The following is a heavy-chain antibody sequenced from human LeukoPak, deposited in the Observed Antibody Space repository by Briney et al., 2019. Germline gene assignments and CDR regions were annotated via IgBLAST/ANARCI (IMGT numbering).Heavy chain of an antibody. V-gene: IGHV3-30-3*01. J-gene: IGHJ4*02. CDR3: AREGYYGSGSPPSLYFDH. CDR2: TSSDLNVK. CDR1: GFTFGNYV. Sequence: GGSLRLSCAASGFTFGNYVIHWVRQAPGKGLEWVAVTSSDLNVKLYADSVKGRFTISRDNSRSTLYLQMNSLRPEDTAIYYCAREGYYGSGSPPSLYFDHWGQGTLVTVSS. D-gene: IGHD3-10*01.